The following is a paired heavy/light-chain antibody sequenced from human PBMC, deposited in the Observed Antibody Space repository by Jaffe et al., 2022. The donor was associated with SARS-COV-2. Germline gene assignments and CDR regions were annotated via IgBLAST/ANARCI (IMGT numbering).Light chain of an antibody. Sequence: QSMLTQPPSVSGAPGQRVTISCSGSISNIGTGYDVHWYQHLPGTAPKLLIYGDNNRPSGVPERFSGSKSGTSASLAITGLQAEDEADYYCQSYDNSLSGSVFGTGTRVTVL. J-gene: IGLJ1*01. CDR2: GDN. CDR1: ISNIGTGYD. V-gene: IGLV1-40*01. CDR3: QSYDNSLSGSV.
Heavy chain of an antibody. CDR3: ARGITLTPGGGDAFDV. CDR1: GGSFRNYY. Sequence: QVQLQQWGATVLKPSETLSLTCAVYGGSFRNYYWSWIRQAPGKGLEWIGEINYSGSTKYIPSLKSRISISVDTSKNQVSLKLSPATAADTAVYYCARGITLTPGGGDAFDVWGQGTLVTVSS. D-gene: IGHD3-10*01. J-gene: IGHJ3*01. V-gene: IGHV4-34*01. CDR2: INYSGST.